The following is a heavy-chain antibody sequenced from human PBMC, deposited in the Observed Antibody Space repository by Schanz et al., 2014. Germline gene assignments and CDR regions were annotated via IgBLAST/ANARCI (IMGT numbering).Heavy chain of an antibody. V-gene: IGHV3-11*06. CDR3: ASGRKWPAVDY. D-gene: IGHD5-12*01. J-gene: IGHJ4*02. CDR1: GFTFSDSQ. CDR2: ISSTSTYI. Sequence: QVQLVESGGGLVTPVGSLRLSCVASGFTFSDSQMTWIRQAPGKGLEWISYISSTSTYISYAASVEGRFTVSRDNAQNSLYLQMHSLRFEDSALYYCASGRKWPAVDYWGQGVQVTVSS.